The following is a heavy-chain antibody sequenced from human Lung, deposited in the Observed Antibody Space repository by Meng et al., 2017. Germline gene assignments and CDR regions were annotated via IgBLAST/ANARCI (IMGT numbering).Heavy chain of an antibody. CDR2: INPKSGDT. D-gene: IGHD6-25*01. CDR1: GYNFPDYY. V-gene: IGHV1-2*06. Sequence: QVPVVQSGAGGKQPGASVKVSCKPSGYNFPDYYIHWVRRAPGQGLEWMGRINPKSGDTHYAQKFQARVTMTGDTSISTAYMELSGLRSDDTAMYYCARDEDISAAGKLFGDYWGQGTLVTVSS. J-gene: IGHJ4*02. CDR3: ARDEDISAAGKLFGDY.